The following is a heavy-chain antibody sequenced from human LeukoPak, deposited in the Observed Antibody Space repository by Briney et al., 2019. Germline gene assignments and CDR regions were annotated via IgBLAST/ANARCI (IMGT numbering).Heavy chain of an antibody. D-gene: IGHD3-10*01. CDR3: ARGGHYYGSGSYPFDY. V-gene: IGHV3-30-3*01. Sequence: GGSLRLSCAASGFTFSNYAIHWVRQAPGKGLEWVAVISYDGSNKYYADSVKGRFTISRDNSKNTLYLQMNSLRTEDTAVYYCARGGHYYGSGSYPFDYWGQGTLVTVSS. CDR1: GFTFSNYA. J-gene: IGHJ4*02. CDR2: ISYDGSNK.